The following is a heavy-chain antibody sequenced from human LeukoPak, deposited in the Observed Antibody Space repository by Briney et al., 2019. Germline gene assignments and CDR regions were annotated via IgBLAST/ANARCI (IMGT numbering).Heavy chain of an antibody. CDR2: ISSGGGST. D-gene: IGHD3-10*01. CDR3: AKDVGGYYFTYWSGCFDH. Sequence: GGSLRLPCAGSGFTFSSYAMSWVRQAPGKGLAWVSGISSGGGSTYYADSVKGPFTISRANSKNTLDLEMNSLRAEDTAVYYCAKDVGGYYFTYWSGCFDHWGQGTLVTVSS. J-gene: IGHJ4*02. CDR1: GFTFSSYA. V-gene: IGHV3-23*01.